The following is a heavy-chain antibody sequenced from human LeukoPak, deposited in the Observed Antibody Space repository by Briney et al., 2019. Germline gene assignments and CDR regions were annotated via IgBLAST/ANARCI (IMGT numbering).Heavy chain of an antibody. V-gene: IGHV4-39*01. J-gene: IGHJ4*02. CDR3: ARHTPITMVRGDHFDY. Sequence: PSETLSLTCTVSGGSISSSSYYWGWIRQPPGKGLEWIGSIYYSGSTYYNPSLKSRVTISVDTSKNQFSLKLSSVTAADTAVYYCARHTPITMVRGDHFDYWGQGTLVTVSS. CDR2: IYYSGST. CDR1: GGSISSSSYY. D-gene: IGHD3-10*01.